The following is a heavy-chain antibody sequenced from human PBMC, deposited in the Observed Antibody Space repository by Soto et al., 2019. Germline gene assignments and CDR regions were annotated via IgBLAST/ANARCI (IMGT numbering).Heavy chain of an antibody. D-gene: IGHD3-10*01. CDR2: INHSGST. CDR1: GGSFSGYY. CDR3: ARGIGWFGELLRRRTWFDP. V-gene: IGHV4-34*01. J-gene: IGHJ5*02. Sequence: SEILSLTCAVYGGSFSGYYWSWIRQPPGKGLEWIGEINHSGSTNYNPSLKSRVTISVDTSKNQFSLKLSSVTAADTAVYYCARGIGWFGELLRRRTWFDPWGQGTLVTVSS.